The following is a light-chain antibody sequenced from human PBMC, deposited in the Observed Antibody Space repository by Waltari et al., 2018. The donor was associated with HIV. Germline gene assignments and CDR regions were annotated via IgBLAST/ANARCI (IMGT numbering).Light chain of an antibody. V-gene: IGLV1-40*01. J-gene: IGLJ2*01. CDR3: QSYDSSLSGSV. CDR1: SSNIGARFD. Sequence: SVLTQPPSVSGAPGQRVTITCTGSSSNIGARFDVHWYQQLPGTAPKLLIYGNNKRPAGFPDRFSGSKSGTSASLAITGLQAEDEADYYCQSYDSSLSGSVFGGGTKLTVL. CDR2: GNN.